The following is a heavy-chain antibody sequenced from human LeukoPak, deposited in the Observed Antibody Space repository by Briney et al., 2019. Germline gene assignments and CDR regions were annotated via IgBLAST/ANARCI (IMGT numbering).Heavy chain of an antibody. V-gene: IGHV3-53*01. J-gene: IGHJ4*02. Sequence: PGGSLRLSCAASGFTVSSNYMSWVRQAPGKGLEWVSVIYSGGSTYYADSVKGRFTISRDNSKNTLYLQMNSLRAEDTAVYYCAREPIAAAGRYFDYWGQGTLVTVSS. CDR2: IYSGGST. CDR3: AREPIAAAGRYFDY. CDR1: GFTVSSNY. D-gene: IGHD6-13*01.